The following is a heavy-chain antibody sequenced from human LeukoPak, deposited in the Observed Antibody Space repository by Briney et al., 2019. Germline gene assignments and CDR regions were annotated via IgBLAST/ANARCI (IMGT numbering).Heavy chain of an antibody. CDR2: IRYDGSNK. J-gene: IGHJ4*02. CDR1: GFTFSSYG. D-gene: IGHD1-26*01. Sequence: GGSLRLSCAASGFTFSSYGMHWVRQAPGKGLEWVAFIRYDGSNKYYADSVKGRFTISRDNAKNTLYLQMNSLRAEDTAVYYCARETGIVGATTAYGYYFDNWGQGTLVTVFS. CDR3: ARETGIVGATTAYGYYFDN. V-gene: IGHV3-30*02.